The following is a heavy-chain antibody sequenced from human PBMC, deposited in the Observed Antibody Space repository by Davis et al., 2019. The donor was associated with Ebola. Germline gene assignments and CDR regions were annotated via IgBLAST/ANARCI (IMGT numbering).Heavy chain of an antibody. Sequence: GGSLRLSCAASGFTFSSYSMNWVRQAPGKGLEWVASISISDTSVSYADSVQGRFTISRDLARTSLFLQMTSLRVDDTATYFCARGEVGRRFCPGGSCYLDRWGQGVLVTVSS. D-gene: IGHD2-15*01. CDR2: ISISDTSV. CDR1: GFTFSSYS. J-gene: IGHJ4*02. CDR3: ARGEVGRRFCPGGSCYLDR. V-gene: IGHV3-21*04.